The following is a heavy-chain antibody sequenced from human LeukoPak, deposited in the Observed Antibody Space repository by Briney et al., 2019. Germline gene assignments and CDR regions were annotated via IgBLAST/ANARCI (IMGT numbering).Heavy chain of an antibody. D-gene: IGHD2-15*01. V-gene: IGHV3-30*18. Sequence: GGSLRLSCAASGFTFSTYGMHWVRQAPGKGLEWVAVISYDGSNKYYTDSVKGRFTISRDNSKNTLYLQMNSLRTEDTAVYYCAKSDLGHRSRQVGHFDYWGQGTLVTVSS. CDR1: GFTFSTYG. CDR3: AKSDLGHRSRQVGHFDY. J-gene: IGHJ4*02. CDR2: ISYDGSNK.